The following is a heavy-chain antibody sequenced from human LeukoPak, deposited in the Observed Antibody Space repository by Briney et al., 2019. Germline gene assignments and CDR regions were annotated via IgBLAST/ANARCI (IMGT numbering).Heavy chain of an antibody. V-gene: IGHV4-59*12. CDR1: GGSITTYY. CDR2: IYYTGST. CDR3: AYRWIQLSHFDY. D-gene: IGHD5-18*01. J-gene: IGHJ4*02. Sequence: SETLSLTCTVSGGSITTYYWSWIRQPPGKGLEWIAYIYYTGSTNYNPSLKSRVTISVDTSKNQFSLKLSSVTAADTAVYYCAYRWIQLSHFDYWGQGTLVTVSS.